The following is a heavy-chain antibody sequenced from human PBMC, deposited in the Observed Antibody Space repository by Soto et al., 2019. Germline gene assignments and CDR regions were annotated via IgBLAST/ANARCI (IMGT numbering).Heavy chain of an antibody. CDR2: IYYSGST. D-gene: IGHD4-4*01. V-gene: IGHV4-59*01. CDR1: GGSISSYY. CDR3: ARDLKGYSGAFDI. J-gene: IGHJ3*02. Sequence: PSETLSLTCTVSGGSISSYYWSWIRQPPGKGPEWIGYIYYSGSTNYNPSLKSRVTISVDTSKYQFSLKLSSVTAADSAVYYCARDLKGYSGAFDIWGQGTMVTVSS.